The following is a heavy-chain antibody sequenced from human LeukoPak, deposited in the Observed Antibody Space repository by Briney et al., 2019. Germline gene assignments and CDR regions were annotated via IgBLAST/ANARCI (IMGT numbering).Heavy chain of an antibody. D-gene: IGHD6-19*01. CDR3: AREVAVASNWFDP. V-gene: IGHV4-59*11. Sequence: SETLSLTCTVSGGSISSHYWSWIRQPPGKGLEWIGYIYYSGSTNYNPSLKSRVTISVDTSKNQFSLKLSSVTAADTAVYYCAREVAVASNWFDPWGQGTLVTVSS. CDR2: IYYSGST. CDR1: GGSISSHY. J-gene: IGHJ5*02.